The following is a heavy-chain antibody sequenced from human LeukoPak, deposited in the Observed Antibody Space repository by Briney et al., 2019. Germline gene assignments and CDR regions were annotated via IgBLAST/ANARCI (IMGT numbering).Heavy chain of an antibody. V-gene: IGHV3-30*18. CDR1: GFTFSSYG. J-gene: IGHJ6*02. D-gene: IGHD1-26*01. CDR2: ISYDGSNK. Sequence: PGGSLRLSCAASGFTFSSYGMHWVRQAPGKGLEWVAVISYDGSNKYYADSVKGRFTISRDNSKNTLYLQMNSLRAEDTAVYYCAKSRSGSYGVNYYGMDVWGQGTTVTVSS. CDR3: AKSRSGSYGVNYYGMDV.